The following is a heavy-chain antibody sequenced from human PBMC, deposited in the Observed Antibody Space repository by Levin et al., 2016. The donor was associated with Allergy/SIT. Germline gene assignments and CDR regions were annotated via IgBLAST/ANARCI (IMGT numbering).Heavy chain of an antibody. CDR3: ASRRPTATYYYFDS. CDR2: IYYSGST. Sequence: PGKGLEWIGYIYYSGSTNYNPSLKSRITISVDTSKNQFSLKLTSVTTADTAVYYCASRRPTATYYYFDSWGQGTLVTVSS. D-gene: IGHD2-21*01. J-gene: IGHJ4*02. V-gene: IGHV4-59*13.